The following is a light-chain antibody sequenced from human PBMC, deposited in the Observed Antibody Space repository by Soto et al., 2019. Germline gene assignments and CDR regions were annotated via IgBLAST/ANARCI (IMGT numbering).Light chain of an antibody. V-gene: IGKV1-9*01. Sequence: DIQLTQSPSFLSASIGDRVTITCRSSQGIRSFLAWYQQKPGKAPNLLISSAAILRTGVPSRFRGSGSGTDFTLTISSLQPDDFATYYCQNRNTSPLTFGGGTKVEI. CDR1: QGIRSF. CDR3: QNRNTSPLT. J-gene: IGKJ4*01. CDR2: SAA.